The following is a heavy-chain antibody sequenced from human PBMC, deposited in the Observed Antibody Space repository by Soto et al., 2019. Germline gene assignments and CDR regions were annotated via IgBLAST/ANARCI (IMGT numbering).Heavy chain of an antibody. D-gene: IGHD3-3*01. CDR2: IYYSGTT. Sequence: PSETLSLTCTVSGDSITNSGYFWARIRQPPGKGLEWIGSIYYSGTTYSHPSLNSRVTVSVDTSKNQFSLKLFSLTAADTAVYYCARLARFDLYFDYWGQGTLVTVSS. CDR3: ARLARFDLYFDY. V-gene: IGHV4-39*01. CDR1: GDSITNSGYF. J-gene: IGHJ4*02.